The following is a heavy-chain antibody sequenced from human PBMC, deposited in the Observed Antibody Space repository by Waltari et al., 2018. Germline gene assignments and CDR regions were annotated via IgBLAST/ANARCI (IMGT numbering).Heavy chain of an antibody. Sequence: QVQLVESGGGVVQPGTSLRLSCAASGFTFSNDGMHWVRQFPGKGLEWVAVIFYDGSNKYYADSVKGRFTMSRDNSNNTLFLQMNNLRAEDTAMYFCAKSSGNYWGAFDIWGQGTMVTVSS. CDR1: GFTFSNDG. V-gene: IGHV3-30*18. CDR2: IFYDGSNK. CDR3: AKSSGNYWGAFDI. D-gene: IGHD3-22*01. J-gene: IGHJ3*02.